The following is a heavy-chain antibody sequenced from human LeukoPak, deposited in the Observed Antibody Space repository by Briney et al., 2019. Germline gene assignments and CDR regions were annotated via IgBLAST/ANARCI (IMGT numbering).Heavy chain of an antibody. CDR3: ARRKTRGGLWFGSGLDP. CDR2: IYYSGST. Sequence: SETLSLTCTVSGGSISSYYWSWIRQPPGKGLEWIGYIYYSGSTNYNPSLKSRVTISVDTSKNQFSLKLSSVTAADTAVYYCARRKTRGGLWFGSGLDPWGQGTLVTVSS. V-gene: IGHV4-59*12. CDR1: GGSISSYY. J-gene: IGHJ5*02. D-gene: IGHD3-10*01.